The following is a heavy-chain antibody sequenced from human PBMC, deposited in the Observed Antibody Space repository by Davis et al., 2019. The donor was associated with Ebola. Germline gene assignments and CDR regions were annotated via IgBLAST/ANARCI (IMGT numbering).Heavy chain of an antibody. D-gene: IGHD2-21*01. Sequence: AASVKVSCKASGYTFTNYYMHWVRQAPGQGLEWMGMINPNDGRTIYAQKFQGRVTVTRDTSTTTAYMDLRSLRSDDTAVYYCARVIAAGEVYFDHWGQGALVTVSS. V-gene: IGHV1-46*01. CDR1: GYTFTNYY. CDR3: ARVIAAGEVYFDH. CDR2: INPNDGRT. J-gene: IGHJ4*02.